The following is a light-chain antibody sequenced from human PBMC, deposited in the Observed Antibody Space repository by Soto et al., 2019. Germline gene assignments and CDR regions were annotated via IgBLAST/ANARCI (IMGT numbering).Light chain of an antibody. CDR1: SSNIGSNA. CDR3: ATWDDSLNGVV. Sequence: QSVLTQPPSVSGTPGQRVIISCSGSSSNIGSNAVNWYQQLPGTAPKLLMASSNQRPSGVPDRFSGPKSGTSASLAISGRQSEDEADYYCATWDDSLNGVVFGGGTKLTVL. V-gene: IGLV1-44*01. J-gene: IGLJ2*01. CDR2: SSN.